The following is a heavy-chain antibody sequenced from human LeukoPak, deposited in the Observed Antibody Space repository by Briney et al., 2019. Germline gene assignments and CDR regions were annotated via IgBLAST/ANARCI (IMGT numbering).Heavy chain of an antibody. CDR1: GGTFSSYA. CDR2: IIPIFGTA. J-gene: IGHJ1*01. Sequence: SAKVSCKASGGTFSSYAISWVRQAPGQGLEWMGGIIPIFGTANYAQKFQGRVTITTDESTSTAYMELSSLRSEDTAVYYCASSYSSSWYPLGYFQHWGQGTLVTVSS. D-gene: IGHD6-13*01. V-gene: IGHV1-69*05. CDR3: ASSYSSSWYPLGYFQH.